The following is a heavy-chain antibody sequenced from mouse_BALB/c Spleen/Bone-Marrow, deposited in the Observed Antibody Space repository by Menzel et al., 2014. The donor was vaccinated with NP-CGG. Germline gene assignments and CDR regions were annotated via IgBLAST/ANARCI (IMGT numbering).Heavy chain of an antibody. D-gene: IGHD1-2*01. Sequence: EVHLVESGGGLVQAGGSMKLSCVASGFTFSSYWMSWVRQSPEKGLEWVAEIRLKSDNYATHYAESVKGKFTISRDDSKSRLYLQMNSLRAEDTGIYYCTRTATWYFDVWGAGTTVTVSS. CDR1: GFTFSSYW. J-gene: IGHJ1*01. CDR2: IRLKSDNYAT. CDR3: TRTATWYFDV. V-gene: IGHV6-6*02.